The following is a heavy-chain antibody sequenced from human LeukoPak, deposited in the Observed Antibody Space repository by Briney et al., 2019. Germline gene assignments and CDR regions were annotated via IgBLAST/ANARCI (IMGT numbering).Heavy chain of an antibody. CDR3: ARDPGSSTWYDY. Sequence: ASVKVSCKASGYTFTSYGISWVRQAPGQGLEWMGWISPYNGNTIYAQNLQGRVTMTTDTSTSTAYMELRSLRSDDTAVCYCARDPGSSTWYDYWGQGTLVTVSS. CDR2: ISPYNGNT. CDR1: GYTFTSYG. J-gene: IGHJ4*02. V-gene: IGHV1-18*01. D-gene: IGHD6-13*01.